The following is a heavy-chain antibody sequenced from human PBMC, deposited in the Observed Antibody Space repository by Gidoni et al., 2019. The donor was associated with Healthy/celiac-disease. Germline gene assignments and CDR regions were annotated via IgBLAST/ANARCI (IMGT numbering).Heavy chain of an antibody. V-gene: IGHV4-4*02. D-gene: IGHD3-10*01. J-gene: IGHJ6*02. Sequence: QVQLQESGPGLVKPSGTLSLTCAVSGGSISSSNWWSWVRQPPGKGLEWIGEIYHSGSTNYNPSLKSRVTISVDKSKNQFSLKLSSVTAADTAVYYCARVAPLLLWFGELYPLSSEVPGTYGMDVWGQGTTVTVSS. CDR1: GGSISSSNW. CDR3: ARVAPLLLWFGELYPLSSEVPGTYGMDV. CDR2: IYHSGST.